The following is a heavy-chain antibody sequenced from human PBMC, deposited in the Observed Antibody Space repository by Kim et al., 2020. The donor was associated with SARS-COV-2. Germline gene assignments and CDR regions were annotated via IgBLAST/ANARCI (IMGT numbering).Heavy chain of an antibody. CDR1: GFTFSDSS. D-gene: IGHD6-13*01. J-gene: IGHJ4*02. V-gene: IGHV3-21*01. CDR3: ARGQEYSNSWNGH. Sequence: GGSLRLSCVDSGFTFSDSSMNWVRQAPGKGLEWVSSISSRSSFIYYADSVKGRFTISRDNAKNSLYLQMHSLRAEDTAVYYCARGQEYSNSWNGHWGQGTLVTVSS. CDR2: ISSRSSFI.